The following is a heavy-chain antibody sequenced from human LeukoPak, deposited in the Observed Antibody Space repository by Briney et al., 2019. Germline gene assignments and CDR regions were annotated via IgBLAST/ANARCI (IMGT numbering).Heavy chain of an antibody. Sequence: GGSLRLSCAASGFTFSSYSMNWVRQAPGKGLEWVSSISSSSSYIYYADSVKGRFTISRDNAKNSLYLQMNSLRAEDTAVYYCARFLRAQWLVRMTVGDAFDIWGQGTMVTVSS. J-gene: IGHJ3*02. V-gene: IGHV3-21*01. CDR2: ISSSSSYI. CDR1: GFTFSSYS. CDR3: ARFLRAQWLVRMTVGDAFDI. D-gene: IGHD6-19*01.